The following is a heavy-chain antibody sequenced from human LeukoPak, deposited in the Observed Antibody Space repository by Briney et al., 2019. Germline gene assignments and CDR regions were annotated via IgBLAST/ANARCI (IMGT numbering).Heavy chain of an antibody. V-gene: IGHV4-4*07. D-gene: IGHD3-16*02. CDR3: ARESPTLYDYIWGSYRPEHAFDI. CDR1: GGSISSYY. Sequence: SETLSLTCTVSGGSISSYYWSWIRQPAGKGLEWIGRIYTSGSTNYNPSLKSRVTMSVDTSKNQFSLMLSSVTAADTAVYYCARESPTLYDYIWGSYRPEHAFDIWGQGTMVTVSS. J-gene: IGHJ3*02. CDR2: IYTSGST.